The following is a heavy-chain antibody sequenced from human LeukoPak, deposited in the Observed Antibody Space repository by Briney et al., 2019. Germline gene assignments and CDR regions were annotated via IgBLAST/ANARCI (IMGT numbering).Heavy chain of an antibody. D-gene: IGHD5-12*01. CDR3: ARVVAGDAFDL. V-gene: IGHV4-59*01. CDR2: IYYSGST. J-gene: IGHJ3*01. Sequence: SETLSLTCTVSGGSISSYYWSWIRQPPGKGLEWIGYIYYSGSTNYNPSLKSRFTISGDTSKNQFSLKLSSVTAADTAVYYCARVVAGDAFDLWGQGTMVTVSS. CDR1: GGSISSYY.